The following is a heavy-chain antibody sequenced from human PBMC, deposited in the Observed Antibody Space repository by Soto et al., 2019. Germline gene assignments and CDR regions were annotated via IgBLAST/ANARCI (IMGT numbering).Heavy chain of an antibody. CDR3: ARDRSDILNSFDAFDI. CDR1: GGSLGSGSHY. Sequence: QVQLQESGPGLVKPSETLSLTCTVSGGSLGSGSHYWSWIRQPPGKGLEWIAYIYHSGSTDYNPSLKSRVTISVDMSKNQFSLRLDSVTAADTAVYYCARDRSDILNSFDAFDIWGPGTMVTVSS. J-gene: IGHJ3*02. D-gene: IGHD3-9*01. CDR2: IYHSGST. V-gene: IGHV4-61*01.